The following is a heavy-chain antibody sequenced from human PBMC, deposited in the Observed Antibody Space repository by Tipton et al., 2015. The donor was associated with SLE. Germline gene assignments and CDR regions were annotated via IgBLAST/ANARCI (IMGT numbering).Heavy chain of an antibody. CDR1: GYSISSGYY. CDR2: IYHSGST. J-gene: IGHJ4*02. V-gene: IGHV4-38-2*01. Sequence: TLSLTCAVSGYSISSGYYWGWIRQPPGKGLEWIGSIYHSGSTYYNPSLKSRVTISVDTSKNQFSLKLSSVTAADTAVYYCANAREGLELRYWGQGTLVTVSS. D-gene: IGHD1-7*01. CDR3: ANAREGLELRY.